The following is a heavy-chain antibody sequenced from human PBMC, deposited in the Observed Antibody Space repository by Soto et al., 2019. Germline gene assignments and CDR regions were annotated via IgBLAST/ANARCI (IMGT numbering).Heavy chain of an antibody. CDR3: ARILRFLAWLHYGMDV. CDR1: GYTFTGYY. CDR2: INPNSGGT. J-gene: IGHJ6*02. Sequence: GASVKVSCKASGYTFTGYYMHWVRQAPGQGLEWMGWINPNSGGTNYAQKFQGRVTMTRDTSTSTAYMELSRLRSDDTAVYYCARILRFLAWLHYGMDVWGQGTKVTVYS. V-gene: IGHV1-2*02. D-gene: IGHD3-3*01.